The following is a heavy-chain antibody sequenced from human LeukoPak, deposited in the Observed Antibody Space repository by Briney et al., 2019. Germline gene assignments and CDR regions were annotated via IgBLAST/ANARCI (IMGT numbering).Heavy chain of an antibody. V-gene: IGHV4-30-4*08. D-gene: IGHD6-13*01. Sequence: SQTLSLTCTVSGGSISSGDYYWSWVRPPPGKGLEWIGYIYYSGSTYYNPSLKSRVTISVDTSKIQFSLKLSSVTAAGTAVYYCARVSGQQLYFYWGQGTLVTVSS. J-gene: IGHJ4*02. CDR1: GGSISSGDYY. CDR3: ARVSGQQLYFY. CDR2: IYYSGST.